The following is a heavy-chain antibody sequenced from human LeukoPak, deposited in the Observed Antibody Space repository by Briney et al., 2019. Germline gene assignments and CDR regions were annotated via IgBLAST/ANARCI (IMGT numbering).Heavy chain of an antibody. V-gene: IGHV3-53*01. J-gene: IGHJ4*02. CDR1: GFAVSSNY. Sequence: GGSLRLSCAASGFAVSSNYMSWVRQAPGKGLEWVSIIYSDGSTYYADSVMGRFTISRDNSKNTLYLQMNSLRAEDTAVYYCARVRTGYSDYWGQGTLVTVSS. CDR3: ARVRTGYSDY. CDR2: IYSDGST. D-gene: IGHD3/OR15-3a*01.